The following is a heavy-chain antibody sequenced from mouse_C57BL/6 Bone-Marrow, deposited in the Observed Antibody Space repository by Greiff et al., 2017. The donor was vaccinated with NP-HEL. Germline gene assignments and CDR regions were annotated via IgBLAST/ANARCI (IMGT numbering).Heavy chain of an antibody. V-gene: IGHV1-4*01. Sequence: VQLQQSGAELARPGASVKMSCKASVYTFTSYTMHWVKQRPGQGLEWIGYINPSSGYTKYNQKFKDKATLTADKSSSTAYMQLSSLTSEDSAVYYCAHFYYYGSSYAMDYWGQGTSVTVSS. D-gene: IGHD1-1*01. J-gene: IGHJ4*01. CDR1: VYTFTSYT. CDR2: INPSSGYT. CDR3: AHFYYYGSSYAMDY.